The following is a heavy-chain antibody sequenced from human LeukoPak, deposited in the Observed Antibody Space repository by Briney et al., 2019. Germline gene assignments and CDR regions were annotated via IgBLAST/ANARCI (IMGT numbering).Heavy chain of an antibody. CDR1: GFLFSSYW. J-gene: IGHJ6*02. Sequence: AGGSLRLSCEASGFLFSSYWMSWVRQAPGKGLEWVASIKKDGSAKYFVDSVKGRFALSRDNAKDTLSLQMNSLRAEDTAVYYCARLWGVDIVPAITYGYDYYYYAMDVWGQGTTVTVSS. V-gene: IGHV3-7*01. D-gene: IGHD5-12*01. CDR2: IKKDGSAK. CDR3: ARLWGVDIVPAITYGYDYYYYAMDV.